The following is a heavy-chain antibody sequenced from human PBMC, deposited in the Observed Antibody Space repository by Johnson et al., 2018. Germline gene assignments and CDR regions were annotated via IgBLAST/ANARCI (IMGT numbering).Heavy chain of an antibody. CDR2: ISDSGDHT. Sequence: VQLVQSGGYLVEPGGSLRLSCAASGFTFSNYAMTWVRQAPGKGLEWVSAISDSGDHTYYADSVKGRFTISRDDSKNTLYLQMNSLRVDDTALYYSAKEGIAARRNFYMDVWGKGTTVTVSS. D-gene: IGHD1-14*01. CDR1: GFTFSNYA. J-gene: IGHJ6*03. CDR3: AKEGIAARRNFYMDV. V-gene: IGHV3-23*04.